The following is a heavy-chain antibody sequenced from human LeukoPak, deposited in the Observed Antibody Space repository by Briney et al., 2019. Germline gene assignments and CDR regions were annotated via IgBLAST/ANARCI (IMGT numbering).Heavy chain of an antibody. V-gene: IGHV4-30-2*01. CDR2: IYHSGST. CDR3: ARDVDYSNYIFDY. D-gene: IGHD4-11*01. CDR1: GGSISSGGYY. J-gene: IGHJ4*02. Sequence: SQTLSLTCTVSGGSISSGGYYWSWIRQPPGKGLEWIGYIYHSGSTYYNPSLKSRVTISVDRSKNQFSLKLSSVTAADTAVYYCARDVDYSNYIFDYWGQGTLVTVSS.